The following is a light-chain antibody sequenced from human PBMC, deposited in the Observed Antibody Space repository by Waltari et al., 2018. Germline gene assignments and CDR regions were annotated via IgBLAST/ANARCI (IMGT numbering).Light chain of an antibody. CDR3: MQALQTPLT. Sequence: DIVMTQSPLYLPVTPGEPASISCRVSQSLLHSNGYNYLDWYLQKPGQSPQLLIYLGSNRASGVPDRFSGSGSGTDFTLKISRVEAEDVGVYYCMQALQTPLTFGGGTKVEIK. J-gene: IGKJ4*01. CDR2: LGS. V-gene: IGKV2-28*01. CDR1: QSLLHSNGYNY.